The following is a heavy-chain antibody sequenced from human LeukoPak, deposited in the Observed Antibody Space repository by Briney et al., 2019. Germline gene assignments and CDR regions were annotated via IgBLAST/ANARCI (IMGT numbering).Heavy chain of an antibody. J-gene: IGHJ6*03. D-gene: IGHD3-10*01. CDR1: GGSISSYY. CDR3: ARTREYGSGSYYLPYYYYYYMDV. Sequence: SETLSLTCTVSGGSISSYYWSWIRQPPGKGLEWIGYIYYSGSTNYNPSLKSRVTISVDTSKNQFSLKLSSVTAADTAVYYCARTREYGSGSYYLPYYYYYYMDVWGKGTTVTISS. CDR2: IYYSGST. V-gene: IGHV4-59*01.